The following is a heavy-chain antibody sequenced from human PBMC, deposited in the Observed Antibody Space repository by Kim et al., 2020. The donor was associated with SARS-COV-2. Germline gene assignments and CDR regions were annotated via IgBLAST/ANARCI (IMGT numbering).Heavy chain of an antibody. CDR3: TRASRPMVRGVIMVEYDY. V-gene: IGHV3-49*02. Sequence: KGRCTISRDDSKSLAYLQMNSLKTEDTAVYYCTRASRPMVRGVIMVEYDYWGQGTLVTVSS. D-gene: IGHD3-10*01. J-gene: IGHJ4*02.